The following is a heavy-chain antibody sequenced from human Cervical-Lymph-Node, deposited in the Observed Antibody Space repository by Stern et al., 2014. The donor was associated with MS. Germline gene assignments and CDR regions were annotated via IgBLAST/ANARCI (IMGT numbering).Heavy chain of an antibody. D-gene: IGHD1-26*01. CDR1: GGTFSSYA. J-gene: IGHJ6*02. V-gene: IGHV1-69*01. CDR2: ILPIFGTA. CDR3: ARGELKEGLVRGMDV. Sequence: VQLLQSGAEVKKPGSSVKVSCTASGGTFSSYAISWVRQAPGQGLEWMGGILPIFGTANYAQKFPGRVTITADESKSTAYMELSSLRSEDTAVYYCARGELKEGLVRGMDVWGQGTTVTVSS.